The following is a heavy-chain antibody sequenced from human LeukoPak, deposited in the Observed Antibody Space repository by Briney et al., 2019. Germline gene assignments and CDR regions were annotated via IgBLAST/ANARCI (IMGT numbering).Heavy chain of an antibody. J-gene: IGHJ4*02. CDR2: ISFDGSNK. Sequence: GGSLRFSCAASGFTLRSYGLHWVRQAPGKGLEWVAVISFDGSNKYYADSVKGRFTISRDNSKNTLFLQMNSLRAEDTALYYCAKEREQLGDFDYWGQGTLVTVSS. CDR1: GFTLRSYG. V-gene: IGHV3-30*06. CDR3: AKEREQLGDFDY. D-gene: IGHD6-6*01.